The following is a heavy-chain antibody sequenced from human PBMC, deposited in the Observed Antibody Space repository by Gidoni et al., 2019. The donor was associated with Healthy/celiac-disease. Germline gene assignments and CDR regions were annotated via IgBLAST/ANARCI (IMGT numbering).Heavy chain of an antibody. CDR3: ARDPHPIVVVPAAFHYYYGMDV. Sequence: QVQLVQSGAEVKKPGSSVKVSCKASGGTFSSYAISWVRQAPGQGLEWMGGIIPIFGTANYAQKFQGRVTITADESTSTAYMELSSLRSEDTAVYYCARDPHPIVVVPAAFHYYYGMDVWGQGTTVTVSS. CDR2: IIPIFGTA. V-gene: IGHV1-69*01. D-gene: IGHD2-2*01. J-gene: IGHJ6*02. CDR1: GGTFSSYA.